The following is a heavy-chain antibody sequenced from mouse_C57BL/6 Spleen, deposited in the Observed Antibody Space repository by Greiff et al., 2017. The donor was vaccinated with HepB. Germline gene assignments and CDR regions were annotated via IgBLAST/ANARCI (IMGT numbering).Heavy chain of an antibody. CDR2: LSSGSSTI. CDR1: GFTFSDYG. CDR3: ARSAY. V-gene: IGHV5-17*01. Sequence: EVKLVESGGGLVKPGGSLKLSCAASGFTFSDYGMHWVRQAPEKGLEWVAYLSSGSSTIYYADTVKGRFTISRDNAKNTLFLQITDLRSEDPAMYYCARSAYWGQGTLVTVSA. J-gene: IGHJ3*01.